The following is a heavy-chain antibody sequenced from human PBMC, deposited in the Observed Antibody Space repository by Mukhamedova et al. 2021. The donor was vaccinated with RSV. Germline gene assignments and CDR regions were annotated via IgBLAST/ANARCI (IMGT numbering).Heavy chain of an antibody. J-gene: IGHJ4*02. D-gene: IGHD3-10*01. V-gene: IGHV3-7*03. CDR2: INQDGSEK. CDR3: ARTPPYYGSGGGYFDY. Sequence: GLEWVATINQDGSEKYYVDSVKGRFTISSDNAKNSLYLQMSSLRAEDTAVYYCARTPPYYGSGGGYFDYWGRATLVTVSS.